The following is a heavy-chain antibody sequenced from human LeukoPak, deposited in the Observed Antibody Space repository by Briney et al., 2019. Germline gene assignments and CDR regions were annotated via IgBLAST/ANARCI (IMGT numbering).Heavy chain of an antibody. CDR1: GGSISTYY. CDR3: AREGRSSTPGF. V-gene: IGHV4-4*07. J-gene: IGHJ4*02. D-gene: IGHD5/OR15-5a*01. Sequence: SSETLSLTCTVSGGSISTYYWTWVRQPAGKGLEWIGRISSSGDTNYNPSLRSRLTMSVDTSKSQFSLRLSSVTAADTAVYYCAREGRSSTPGFWGQGTLVTVSS. CDR2: ISSSGDT.